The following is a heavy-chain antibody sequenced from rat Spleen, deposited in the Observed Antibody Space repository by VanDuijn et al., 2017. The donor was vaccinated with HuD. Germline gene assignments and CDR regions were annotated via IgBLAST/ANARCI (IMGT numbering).Heavy chain of an antibody. D-gene: IGHD1-9*01. CDR2: ISYSGST. CDR3: ARCVGYGYTYDYFDY. V-gene: IGHV3-1*01. CDR1: GYSITSNY. J-gene: IGHJ2*01. Sequence: EVQLQESGPGLVKPSQSLSLTCSVTGYSITSNYWAWIRKFPGNKMEWIGHISYSGSTSYNPSLKSRISITRDTSKNQFFLQLNSVTTEDTATYYCARCVGYGYTYDYFDYWGQGVMVTVSS.